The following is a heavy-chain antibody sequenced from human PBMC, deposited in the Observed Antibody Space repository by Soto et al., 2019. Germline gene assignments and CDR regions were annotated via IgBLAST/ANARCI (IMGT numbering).Heavy chain of an antibody. D-gene: IGHD3-16*02. CDR1: GFTFSNAW. V-gene: IGHV3-15*07. CDR3: TTFTFGGVIVATYPDY. CDR2: IKSKTDGGTT. J-gene: IGHJ4*02. Sequence: EVQLVESGGGLVKPGGSLRLSCAAYGFTFSNAWMNWVRQAPGKGLEWVGRIKSKTDGGTTDYAAPVKGIFTITRDDSKKTLYLQMNSLNTEATAVYYCTTFTFGGVIVATYPDYWGQGTLVTVSS.